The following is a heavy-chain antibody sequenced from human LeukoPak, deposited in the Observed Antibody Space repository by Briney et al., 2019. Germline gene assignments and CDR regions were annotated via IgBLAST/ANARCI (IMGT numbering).Heavy chain of an antibody. CDR3: ARVRAGNYDFRSGYFTPSYYFDY. CDR2: INPKNAGT. D-gene: IGHD3-3*01. V-gene: IGHV1-2*02. Sequence: GASVKVSCKASGYTFTGHYIHWVRQAPGQGLEWMGWINPKNAGTNYAQKFQGRVTMTRDTSTGTAYMELSRLRSDDAAVYYCARVRAGNYDFRSGYFTPSYYFDYWGQGTLVTVSS. CDR1: GYTFTGHY. J-gene: IGHJ4*02.